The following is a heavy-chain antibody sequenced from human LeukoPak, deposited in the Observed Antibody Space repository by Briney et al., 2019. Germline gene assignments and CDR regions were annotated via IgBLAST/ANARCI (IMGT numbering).Heavy chain of an antibody. D-gene: IGHD3-10*01. CDR3: ATRGY. V-gene: IGHV4-59*08. CDR2: IYNSGKN. CDR1: GGSISSDY. J-gene: IGHJ4*02. Sequence: SETLSLTCTVSGGSISSDYCQWIRQPPGKGLEWVGYIYNSGKNPHNSSLKSRVTISIDTSKNQFSLKLASVTAADTAVYYCATRGYWGQGTLVDVSS.